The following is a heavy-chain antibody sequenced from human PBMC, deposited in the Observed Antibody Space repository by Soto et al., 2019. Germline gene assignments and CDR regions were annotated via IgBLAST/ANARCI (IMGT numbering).Heavy chain of an antibody. CDR1: GGTFSSYA. CDR3: ARAQGYCISTSCSYNWFDP. D-gene: IGHD2-2*01. CDR2: IIPIFGTA. J-gene: IGHJ5*02. Sequence: QVQLVQSGAEVKKPGSSVKVSCKASGGTFSSYAISWERQAPGQGLEWMGGIIPIFGTANYAQKFQGRVTITADEXXSXAXLELSSLRSEDTAVYYCARAQGYCISTSCSYNWFDPWGQGTLVTVSS. V-gene: IGHV1-69*12.